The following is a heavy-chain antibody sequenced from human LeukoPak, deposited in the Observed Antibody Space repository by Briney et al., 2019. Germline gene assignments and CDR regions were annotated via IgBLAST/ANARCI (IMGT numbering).Heavy chain of an antibody. J-gene: IGHJ4*02. V-gene: IGHV3-23*01. D-gene: IGHD2/OR15-2a*01. CDR3: VSFYETY. CDR2: ISASGVST. Sequence: GGSLRLSCAASGFTFTDYAMSWVRQAPGKGLEWVSAISASGVSTYYADSVKGRFTISRDNAKNTVYLQMNSLRAEDTAVYYCVSFYETYWGRGTLVTVSS. CDR1: GFTFTDYA.